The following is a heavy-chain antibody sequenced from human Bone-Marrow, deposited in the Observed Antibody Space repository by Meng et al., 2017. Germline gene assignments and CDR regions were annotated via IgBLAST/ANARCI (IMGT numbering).Heavy chain of an antibody. Sequence: GESLKISCAASGFTFSSYAMSWVRQAPGRGLEWVSGISTNGGSTYYADSVKGRFTISRDNSKNTLSLQMNSLRADDTAVSYCAKVSTGSYYGYYFDYWGQGTLVTVSS. CDR2: ISTNGGST. J-gene: IGHJ4*02. D-gene: IGHD1-26*01. CDR1: GFTFSSYA. V-gene: IGHV3-23*01. CDR3: AKVSTGSYYGYYFDY.